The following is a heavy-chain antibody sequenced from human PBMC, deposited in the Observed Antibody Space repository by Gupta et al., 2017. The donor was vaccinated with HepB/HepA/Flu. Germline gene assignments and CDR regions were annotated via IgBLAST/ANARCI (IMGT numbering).Heavy chain of an antibody. D-gene: IGHD5-18*01. CDR1: GFIFRSYD. V-gene: IGHV3-13*01. CDR3: ARAGYSYGSDYYGLDV. CDR2: IGSAGDT. J-gene: IGHJ6*02. Sequence: EVQLVESGGDLVQPGGSLRLSCAASGFIFRSYDMHWVRQGTGRGLEWVSSIGSAGDTYYPDSAKGRFTISRDNAKNSVHLQINNLKDGDTAVYFCARAGYSYGSDYYGLDVWGQGTTVTVSS.